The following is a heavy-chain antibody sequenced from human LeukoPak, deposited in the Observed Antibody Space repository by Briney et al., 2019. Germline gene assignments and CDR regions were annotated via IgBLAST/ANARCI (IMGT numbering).Heavy chain of an antibody. CDR2: IRYDGSNK. D-gene: IGHD6-19*01. CDR3: AKDPPWPTYSSG. J-gene: IGHJ4*02. CDR1: GFTFSSYG. Sequence: GGSLRLSCAASGFTFSSYGMHWVRQAPGKGLEWVAFIRYDGSNKYYADSVKGRFTISRDNSKNTLYLQMNSLRAEDTAVYYCAKDPPWPTYSSGWGQGTLVTVSS. V-gene: IGHV3-30*02.